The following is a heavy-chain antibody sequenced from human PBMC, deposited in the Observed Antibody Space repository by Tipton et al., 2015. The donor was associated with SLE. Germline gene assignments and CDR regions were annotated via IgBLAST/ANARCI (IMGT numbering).Heavy chain of an antibody. CDR2: IYYSGST. Sequence: TLSLTCTVSGGSISSYYWSWIRQLPGKGLEWIGYIYYSGSTNYNPSLKSRVTISVDTSKNQFSLKLSSVTAADTAVYYCARTDYDFWSGLYRVYYYMDVWGKGTTVTVSS. CDR3: ARTDYDFWSGLYRVYYYMDV. D-gene: IGHD3-3*01. V-gene: IGHV4-59*08. CDR1: GGSISSYY. J-gene: IGHJ6*03.